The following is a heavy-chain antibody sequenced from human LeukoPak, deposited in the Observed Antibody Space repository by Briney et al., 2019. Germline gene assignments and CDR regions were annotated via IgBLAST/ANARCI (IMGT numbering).Heavy chain of an antibody. V-gene: IGHV3-11*01. CDR1: GFTFSDYY. CDR3: AKDSEGTPRGWFDP. CDR2: ISSSDSPI. J-gene: IGHJ5*02. Sequence: GGSLTLSCAASGFTFSDYYMIWIRQARGKGLEWVSYISSSDSPIYYADSVKGRFPISRDSAKNSLYLQMNSLRAGDTAVYYWAKDSEGTPRGWFDPWGQGALVTVSS. D-gene: IGHD1-1*01.